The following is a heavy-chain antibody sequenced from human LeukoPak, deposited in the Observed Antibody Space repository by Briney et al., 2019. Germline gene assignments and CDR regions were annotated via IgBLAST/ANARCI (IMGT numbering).Heavy chain of an antibody. D-gene: IGHD3-22*01. J-gene: IGHJ5*02. CDR2: ISYDGSNK. V-gene: IGHV3-30*04. CDR1: GFTFSSYA. CDR3: AKKDSGGSYNWFDP. Sequence: PGGSLRLSCAASGFTFSSYAMHWVRQAPGKGLEWVAVISYDGSNKYYADSVKGRFTISRDNSKNTLYLQMNSLRAEDTAVYYCAKKDSGGSYNWFDPWGQGTLVTVSS.